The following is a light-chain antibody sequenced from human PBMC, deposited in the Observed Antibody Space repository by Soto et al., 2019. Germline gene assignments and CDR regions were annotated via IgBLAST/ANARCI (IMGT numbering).Light chain of an antibody. CDR1: SSDVGAYNY. CDR3: SSYTSGSTWV. V-gene: IGLV2-14*01. J-gene: IGLJ3*02. Sequence: QSALTQPASVSGSPGQSITISCTGTSSDVGAYNYVSWYQQHPGKAPKLMIYEVSHRPSGVSNRFSGSKSGNTASLTISGLQAEDEGDYYCSSYTSGSTWVFGGGTKVTVL. CDR2: EVS.